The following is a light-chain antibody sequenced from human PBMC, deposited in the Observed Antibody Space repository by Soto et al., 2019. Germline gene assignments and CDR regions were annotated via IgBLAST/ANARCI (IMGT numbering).Light chain of an antibody. CDR1: QSISSW. CDR2: DAS. J-gene: IGKJ1*01. V-gene: IGKV1-5*01. Sequence: DIQMTQSPSTLSASVGDRVTITCRASQSISSWLAWYQQKPGKAPKLLIYDASSLESGVPSRFSGSGSGTEFPLTISSLQPDDFATYYCKQYNSYWTXGQGTKV. CDR3: KQYNSYWT.